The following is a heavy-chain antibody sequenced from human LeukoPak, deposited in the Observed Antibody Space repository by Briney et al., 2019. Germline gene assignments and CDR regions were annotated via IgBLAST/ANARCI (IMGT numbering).Heavy chain of an antibody. V-gene: IGHV1-69*01. CDR2: IIPIFGTA. D-gene: IGHD6-6*01. CDR1: GGTFSSYA. CDR3: ARDRSSSLYYYYYMDV. J-gene: IGHJ6*03. Sequence: VASVKVSCKASGGTFSSYAISWVRQAPGQGFEWMGGIIPIFGTANYAQKFQGRVTITADESTSTAYMELSSLRSEDTAVYYCARDRSSSLYYYYYMDVWGKGTTVTVSS.